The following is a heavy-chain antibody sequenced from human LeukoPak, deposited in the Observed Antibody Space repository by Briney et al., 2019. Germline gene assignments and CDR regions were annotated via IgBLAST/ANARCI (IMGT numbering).Heavy chain of an antibody. V-gene: IGHV1-2*02. CDR2: INPNSGGT. D-gene: IGHD6-6*01. J-gene: IGHJ4*02. CDR3: ARDLVAARPYYFDY. CDR1: GYTFTGYY. Sequence: ASVKVSCKASGYTFTGYYMHWVRQAPGQGLEWMGWINPNSGGTNYAQKFQGRVTMTRDTSISTAYMELSRLRSDDTAVHYCARDLVAARPYYFDYWGQGTLVTVSS.